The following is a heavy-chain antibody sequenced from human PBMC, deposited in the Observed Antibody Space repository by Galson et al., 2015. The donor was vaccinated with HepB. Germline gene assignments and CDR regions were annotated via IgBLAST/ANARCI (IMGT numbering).Heavy chain of an antibody. CDR3: AIHCSSTSCPNAETDY. CDR1: GYSFTSYW. J-gene: IGHJ4*02. D-gene: IGHD2-2*01. Sequence: QSGAEVKKPGESLRISCKGSGYSFTSYWISWVRQMPGKGLEWMGRIDPSDSYTNYSPSFQGHVTISADKSISTAYLQWSSLKASDTAMYYCAIHCSSTSCPNAETDYWGQGTLVTVSS. CDR2: IDPSDSYT. V-gene: IGHV5-10-1*01.